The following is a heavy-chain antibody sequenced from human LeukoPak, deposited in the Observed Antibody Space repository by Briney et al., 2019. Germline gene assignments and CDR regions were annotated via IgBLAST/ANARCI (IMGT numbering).Heavy chain of an antibody. CDR3: AKSHSVAQRGCFDY. J-gene: IGHJ4*02. CDR2: VANSGVDT. D-gene: IGHD4-23*01. Sequence: GGSLRLSCAASGFTFTTFAMSWVRQAPGKGLEWVSTVANSGVDTYYADSVRGRFTISRDNSRNTVYLQINRLRAEDTAVYYCAKSHSVAQRGCFDYWGQGTLVTVSS. CDR1: GFTFTTFA. V-gene: IGHV3-23*01.